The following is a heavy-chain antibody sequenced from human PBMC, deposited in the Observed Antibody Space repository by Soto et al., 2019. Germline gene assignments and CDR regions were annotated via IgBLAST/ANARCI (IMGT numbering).Heavy chain of an antibody. J-gene: IGHJ5*02. V-gene: IGHV3-33*01. CDR1: GFTFSSYG. CDR3: ARGYSSSWSNWFDP. D-gene: IGHD6-13*01. Sequence: QVQLVESGGGVVQPGRSLRLSCAASGFTFSSYGMHWVRQAPGKGLEWVAVIWYDGSNKYYADSVKGRFTISRDNSKNTLYLQMNSLRAEDTAVYYCARGYSSSWSNWFDPWGQGTPVTVSS. CDR2: IWYDGSNK.